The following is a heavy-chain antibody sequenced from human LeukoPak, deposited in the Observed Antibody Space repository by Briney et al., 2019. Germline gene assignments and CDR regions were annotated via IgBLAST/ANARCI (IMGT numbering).Heavy chain of an antibody. CDR2: ISTSGGSS. CDR1: GFTFSSYA. V-gene: IGHV3-23*01. D-gene: IGHD3-22*01. CDR3: AIMHPYYDGSGYWVQ. J-gene: IGHJ4*02. Sequence: PGESLRLSCAASGFTFSSYAMSWVRQAPGKGLEWVSGISTSGGSSSYADFVKGRFTISRDNPRNTLYMQMNRLRAEDTALYYCAIMHPYYDGSGYWVQWGQGTLVTVSS.